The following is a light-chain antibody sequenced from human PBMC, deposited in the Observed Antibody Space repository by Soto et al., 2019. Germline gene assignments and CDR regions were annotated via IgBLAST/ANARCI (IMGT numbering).Light chain of an antibody. Sequence: DVQMTQSPSTLSASVGDRVTITCRASQSISPWLAWYQQKPGKAPKLLIYKTSILESGVPSRFSGSGSGTEFTLTITSLQPDDFATYDCQQYNSLFTFGPGTTVDIK. CDR1: QSISPW. CDR3: QQYNSLFT. J-gene: IGKJ3*01. V-gene: IGKV1-5*03. CDR2: KTS.